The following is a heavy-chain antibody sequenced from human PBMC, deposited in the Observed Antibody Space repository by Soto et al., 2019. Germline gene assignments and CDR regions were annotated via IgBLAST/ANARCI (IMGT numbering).Heavy chain of an antibody. CDR3: ASLALGIGYYYYGMDV. CDR2: ISAYYGNT. Sequence: QVQLVQSGAEVKKPGASVKVSCKASGYTFTSYGISWVRQAPGQGLEWMGWISAYYGNTNYAQKLQGRVTMTTDTXTXKAYMELRSLRSDDTAVYYCASLALGIGYYYYGMDVWGQGTTVTVSS. D-gene: IGHD7-27*01. J-gene: IGHJ6*02. V-gene: IGHV1-18*01. CDR1: GYTFTSYG.